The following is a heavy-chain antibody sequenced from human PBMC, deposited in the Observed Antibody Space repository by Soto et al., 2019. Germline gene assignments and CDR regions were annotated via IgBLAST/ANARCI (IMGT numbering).Heavy chain of an antibody. Sequence: QLQLQESGPGLVKPSETLSLTCTVSGGSISSSSYYWGWIRQPPGKGLEWIGSIDYSGSTYYNPSLKSRVPIPVDTSKTQSYLNLTSVTAVDTSVYYCARHPRYCSGGSCYSGSYNYWGQGTLVTVSS. CDR3: ARHPRYCSGGSCYSGSYNY. J-gene: IGHJ4*02. CDR1: GGSISSSSYY. D-gene: IGHD2-15*01. CDR2: IDYSGST. V-gene: IGHV4-39*01.